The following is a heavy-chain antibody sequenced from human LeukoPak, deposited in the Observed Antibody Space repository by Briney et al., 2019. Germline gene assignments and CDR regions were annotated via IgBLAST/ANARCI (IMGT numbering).Heavy chain of an antibody. Sequence: PGGSLRLSCAASGFTFSSYGMSWVRQAPGKGLEWVSAISGSGGSTYYADSVKGRFAISRDNSKNTLYLQMNSLRAEDTAVYYCAKDRVGCEGPFDYWGQGTLVTVSS. CDR1: GFTFSSYG. D-gene: IGHD3-16*01. CDR2: ISGSGGST. CDR3: AKDRVGCEGPFDY. J-gene: IGHJ4*02. V-gene: IGHV3-23*01.